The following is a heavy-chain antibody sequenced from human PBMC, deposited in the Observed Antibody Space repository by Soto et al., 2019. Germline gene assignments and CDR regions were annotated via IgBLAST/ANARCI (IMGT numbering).Heavy chain of an antibody. CDR3: AKNGQPPYYYYGMDV. V-gene: IGHV1-18*01. Sequence: QGQLVQSGPEVKKPGASVKVSCKTSGYTLSRYGISWVRQAPGQGLEWMGWISGYNGDTNYAQKVQGRVTMTIDTSTYTAYRELRSLTSDDTAIYYCAKNGQPPYYYYGMDVWGQGTTVTVSS. CDR1: GYTLSRYG. J-gene: IGHJ6*02. D-gene: IGHD2-8*01. CDR2: ISGYNGDT.